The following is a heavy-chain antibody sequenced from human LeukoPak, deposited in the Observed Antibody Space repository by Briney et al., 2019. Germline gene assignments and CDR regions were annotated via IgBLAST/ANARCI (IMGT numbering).Heavy chain of an antibody. CDR2: INHSGST. V-gene: IGHV4-34*01. D-gene: IGHD3-10*01. CDR1: GGSFSGYY. CDR3: ARRHGTYYYGSGSFDY. Sequence: SETLSLTCAVYGGSFSGYYWSWIRQPPGKGLEWIGEINHSGSTNYNPSLKSRVTISVDTSKNQFSLKLGSVTAADTAVYYCARRHGTYYYGSGSFDYWGQGTLVTVSS. J-gene: IGHJ4*02.